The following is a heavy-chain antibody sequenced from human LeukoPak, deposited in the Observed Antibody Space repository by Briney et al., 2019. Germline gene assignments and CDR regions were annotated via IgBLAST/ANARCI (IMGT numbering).Heavy chain of an antibody. CDR1: GFSISTYA. D-gene: IGHD1-26*01. Sequence: SETLCLTCTASGFSISTYAWSWIRQPPGKGLEWVGYIYSSWGTDHNPSLKSRVTMSVDPSTNQLSLKLNSVTAADTAVYYGARAKRWENDAFDIWSXGTXVXVAS. V-gene: IGHV4-59*01. J-gene: IGHJ3*02. CDR2: IYSSWGT. CDR3: ARAKRWENDAFDI.